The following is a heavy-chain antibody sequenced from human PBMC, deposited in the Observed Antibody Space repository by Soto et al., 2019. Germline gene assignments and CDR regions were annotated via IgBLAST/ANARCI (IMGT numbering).Heavy chain of an antibody. CDR1: GGAFSTYA. CDR2: IIPIFGTA. V-gene: IGHV1-69*01. CDR3: ARSLDSSGYYNY. Sequence: QVQLVQSGAEVKKPGSSVKVSCQASGGAFSTYAISWVRQAPGQGLEWMGGIIPIFGTANYAQKFQGRVTITADESTSTFYKELSSLRSEDTAVYYCARSLDSSGYYNYWGQGTLVTVSS. J-gene: IGHJ4*02. D-gene: IGHD3-22*01.